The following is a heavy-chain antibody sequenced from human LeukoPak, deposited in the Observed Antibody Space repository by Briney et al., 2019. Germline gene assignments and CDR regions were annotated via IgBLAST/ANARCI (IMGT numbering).Heavy chain of an antibody. CDR1: GFIFSTHA. CDR2: IRDSGGST. J-gene: IGHJ4*02. V-gene: IGHV3-23*01. D-gene: IGHD2-15*01. Sequence: GGSLRLSCVASGFIFSTHALNWVRLAPGRGREGVSPIRDSGGSTYYTESVKGRFTISRDNSMSTLSLQMKSLRVEDTALYYCSGGSCPWGLFDSWGQGPLVTVSS. CDR3: SGGSCPWGLFDS.